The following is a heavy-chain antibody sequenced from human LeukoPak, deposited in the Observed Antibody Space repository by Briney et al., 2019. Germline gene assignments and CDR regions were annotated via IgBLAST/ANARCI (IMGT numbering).Heavy chain of an antibody. V-gene: IGHV4-59*01. CDR2: IYYSGST. D-gene: IGHD6-13*01. J-gene: IGHJ4*02. Sequence: SEPLSLTCTVSGGSISSYYWSWIRQPPGKGLEWIGYIYYSGSTNYNPSLKSRVTISVGTSKNQFSLKLSSVTAADTAVYYCARGYSSSWYTPYYFDYWGQGTLVTVSS. CDR3: ARGYSSSWYTPYYFDY. CDR1: GGSISSYY.